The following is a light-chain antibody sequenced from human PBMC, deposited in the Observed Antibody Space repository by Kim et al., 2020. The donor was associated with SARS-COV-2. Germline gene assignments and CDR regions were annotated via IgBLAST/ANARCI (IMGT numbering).Light chain of an antibody. V-gene: IGKV3-11*01. CDR2: DAS. CDR1: QMVRSY. Sequence: SCSPGKRATPTCRASQMVRSYLVCDQQKPGQAPRLLIYDASNRATGIPARFSGSGSGKDFTLTISSLEPEDFAVYYCQQLSNWPLTFGGGTRWIS. CDR3: QQLSNWPLT. J-gene: IGKJ4*01.